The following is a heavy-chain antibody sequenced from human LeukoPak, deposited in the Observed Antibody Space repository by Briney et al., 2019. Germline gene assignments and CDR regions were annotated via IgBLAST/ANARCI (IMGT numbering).Heavy chain of an antibody. Sequence: GGSLRLSCAASGFTFSDYYMSWIRQAPGKGLEWMAVIWHDGSNKYFADSVKGRFTISRDNSKNTLYLQMNSLRAEDTAVYYCARGNNGNWIDPWGQGTLVTVSS. V-gene: IGHV3-33*08. D-gene: IGHD2-8*01. CDR2: IWHDGSNK. J-gene: IGHJ5*02. CDR1: GFTFSDYY. CDR3: ARGNNGNWIDP.